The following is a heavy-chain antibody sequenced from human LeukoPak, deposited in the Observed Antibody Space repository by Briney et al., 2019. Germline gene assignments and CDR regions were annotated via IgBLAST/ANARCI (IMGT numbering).Heavy chain of an antibody. D-gene: IGHD2-8*02. V-gene: IGHV3-15*01. J-gene: IGHJ4*02. CDR1: GFMFSKAW. CDR2: IKENSVGGTT. Sequence: GGSLRLSCVASGFMFSKAWMSWVRQAPGKGLEWVGRIKENSVGGTTDYAAPVKGRFTISRDDSKNTVYLEMNSLKTEDTAVYYCTAGLGRTSDDSWGQGTLVTVSS. CDR3: TAGLGRTSDDS.